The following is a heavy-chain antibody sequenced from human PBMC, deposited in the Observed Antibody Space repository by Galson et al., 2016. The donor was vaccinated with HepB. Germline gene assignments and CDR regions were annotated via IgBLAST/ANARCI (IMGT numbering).Heavy chain of an antibody. J-gene: IGHJ4*02. CDR1: GFTVSSNY. CDR3: ARAYQYTLDY. Sequence: SLRFSCAASGFTVSSNYMTWVRQAPGKGLEYVSVIYSGGTTYYADSVKGRFTISRDNAKNSLYLQMNSLRAEDTAVYFCARAYQYTLDYWGQGTLVTVSS. D-gene: IGHD1-1*01. V-gene: IGHV3-66*01. CDR2: IYSGGTT.